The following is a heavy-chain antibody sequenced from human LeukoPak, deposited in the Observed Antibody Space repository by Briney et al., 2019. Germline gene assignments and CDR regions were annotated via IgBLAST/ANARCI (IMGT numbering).Heavy chain of an antibody. J-gene: IGHJ4*02. CDR3: ATARNFRFEY. CDR1: GFTFNTYT. D-gene: IGHD1-7*01. Sequence: GGSLRLSCAASGFTFNTYTMNWVRQAPGKGLEWVSYISGSSGIIDYADSVRGRFTVSRDYAKNTLFLQMNNLRTEDTALYFCATARNFRFEYWGQGSLVIVSA. V-gene: IGHV3-48*04. CDR2: ISGSSGII.